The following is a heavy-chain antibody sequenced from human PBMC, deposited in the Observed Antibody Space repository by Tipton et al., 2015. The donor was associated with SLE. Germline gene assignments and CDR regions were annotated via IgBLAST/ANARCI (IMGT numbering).Heavy chain of an antibody. D-gene: IGHD3-16*01. CDR2: IIPMFGAT. V-gene: IGHV1-69*01. J-gene: IGHJ4*01. Sequence: QSGPEVKKPGSSVKVSCKASGGTFSSSAISWVRHAPGQGLEWMGGIIPMFGATAYAQKFQGRVTLTADESTSTAFMELSSLRSEDTAVYYCASAVASGGSHIYYFDSWGQGTLVTVSS. CDR3: ASAVASGGSHIYYFDS. CDR1: GGTFSSSA.